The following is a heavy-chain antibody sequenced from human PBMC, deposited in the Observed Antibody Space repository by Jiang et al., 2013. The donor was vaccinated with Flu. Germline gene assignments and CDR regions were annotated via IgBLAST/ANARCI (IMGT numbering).Heavy chain of an antibody. Sequence: SCKVSGYTLTELSMHWVRQAPGKGLEWMGGFDPEDGETIYAQKFQGRVTMTEDTSTDTAYMELSSLRSEDTAVYYCARTLTHPYCSSTSCYLNWFDPWGQGTLVTVSS. V-gene: IGHV1-24*01. D-gene: IGHD2-2*01. J-gene: IGHJ5*02. CDR2: FDPEDGET. CDR1: GYTLTELS. CDR3: ARTLTHPYCSSTSCYLNWFDP.